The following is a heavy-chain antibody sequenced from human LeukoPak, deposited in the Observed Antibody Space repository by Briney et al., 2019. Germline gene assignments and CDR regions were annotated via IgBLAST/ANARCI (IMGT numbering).Heavy chain of an antibody. CDR3: ARAPLVVPAAASYYYYYYMDV. Sequence: ASVKVSCKASGGTFSSYAISWVRQAPGQGLEWMGGIIPIFGTANYAQKFQGRVTITADESTSTAYMELSSLRSEDTAVYYCARAPLVVPAAASYYYYYYMDVWGKGTTVIVSS. CDR2: IIPIFGTA. D-gene: IGHD2-2*01. CDR1: GGTFSSYA. V-gene: IGHV1-69*13. J-gene: IGHJ6*03.